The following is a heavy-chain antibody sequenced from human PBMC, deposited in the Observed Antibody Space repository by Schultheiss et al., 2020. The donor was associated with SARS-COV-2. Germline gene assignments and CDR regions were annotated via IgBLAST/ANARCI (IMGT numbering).Heavy chain of an antibody. CDR1: GFTFSSYS. CDR2: ISSSSSYI. CDR3: ASTSRLSYYYYGMDV. D-gene: IGHD4/OR15-4a*01. J-gene: IGHJ6*02. Sequence: GESLKISCAASGFTFSSYSMNWVRQAPGKGLEWVSSISSSSSYIYYADSVKGRFTISRDNAKNSLYLQMNSLRAKDTAVYYCASTSRLSYYYYGMDVWGQGTTVTVS. V-gene: IGHV3-21*01.